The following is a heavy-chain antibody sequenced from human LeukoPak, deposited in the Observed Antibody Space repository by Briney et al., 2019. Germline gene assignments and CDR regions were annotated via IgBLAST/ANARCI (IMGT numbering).Heavy chain of an antibody. D-gene: IGHD1-26*01. CDR3: ARVVRIIIVGATYYFDY. CDR2: IYYSGST. J-gene: IGHJ4*02. Sequence: SETLSLTCTVSGASVTTYYWNWIRQPPGKGLEWIGYIYYSGSTNYNPSLKSRVTISVDTSKNQFSLKLSSVTAADTAVYYCARVVRIIIVGATYYFDYWGQGTLVTVSS. CDR1: GASVTTYY. V-gene: IGHV4-59*02.